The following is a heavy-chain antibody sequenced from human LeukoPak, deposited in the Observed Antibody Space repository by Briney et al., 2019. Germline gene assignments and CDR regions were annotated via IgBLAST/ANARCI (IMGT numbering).Heavy chain of an antibody. CDR3: ARSPYFDRYVDY. J-gene: IGHJ4*02. CDR2: IYYSGST. CDR1: GGSISSSSYY. V-gene: IGHV4-39*01. D-gene: IGHD3-9*01. Sequence: SETLSLTCTVSGGSISSSSYYWGWIRQPPGKGLEWIGSIYYSGSTYYNPSLKSRVTISVDTSKNQFSLKLSSVTAADTVVYYCARSPYFDRYVDYWGQGTLVTVSS.